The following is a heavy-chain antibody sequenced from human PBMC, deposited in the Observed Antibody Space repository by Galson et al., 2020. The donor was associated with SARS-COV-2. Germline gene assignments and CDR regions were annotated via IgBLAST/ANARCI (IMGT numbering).Heavy chain of an antibody. V-gene: IGHV1-18*01. CDR1: GYTFSNYG. CDR2: ISGYNGDT. D-gene: IGHD2-15*01. J-gene: IGHJ4*02. CDR3: ARDADTTVVSDY. Sequence: ASVKVSCKASGYTFSNYGITWVRQAPGQGPEWMGWISGYNGDTNYAQRFQARVTMTIDTSTTTAYMELRHLTSDDTAFYYCARDADTTVVSDYWGQGTLVAVSS.